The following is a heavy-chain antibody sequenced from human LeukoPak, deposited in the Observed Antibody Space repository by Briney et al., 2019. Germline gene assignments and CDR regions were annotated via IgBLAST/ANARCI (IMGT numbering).Heavy chain of an antibody. CDR3: AAQILGYYYYYMGV. D-gene: IGHD2-15*01. CDR1: GGSFSGNY. Sequence: SETLSLTCAVYGGSFSGNYWSWIRQPPGKGREWIGEINHNGSPNYNPSLKRRVTISVDTSKNQFSLKLSSVTAADTAVYYCAAQILGYYYYYMGVWGKGTTVTVSS. V-gene: IGHV4-34*01. J-gene: IGHJ6*03. CDR2: INHNGSP.